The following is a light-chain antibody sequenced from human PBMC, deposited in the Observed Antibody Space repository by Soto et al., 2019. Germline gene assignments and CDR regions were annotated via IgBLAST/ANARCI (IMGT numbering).Light chain of an antibody. CDR3: SSFAVTTVSTTL. J-gene: IGLJ2*01. V-gene: IGLV2-23*01. CDR1: SSDVGRFNL. CDR2: EDN. Sequence: QAASVSGSPGQSITISCTGTSSDVGRFNLVSWYQQYPGKAPKLMIYEDNKRPSGVSNRFSGSKSGNTASLTVSGLQAEDEADYYCSSFAVTTVSTTLFGGGTKVTVL.